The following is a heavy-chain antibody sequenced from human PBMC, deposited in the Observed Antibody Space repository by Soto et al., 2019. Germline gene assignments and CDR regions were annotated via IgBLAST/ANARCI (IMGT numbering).Heavy chain of an antibody. CDR1: GFTFSGHA. CDR3: ATDPDEDQLNPGGSFDS. CDR2: ISHNTKNT. D-gene: IGHD1-1*01. J-gene: IGHJ4*02. V-gene: IGHV3-30*04. Sequence: GGSLRLSCAASGFTFSGHAMHWVRQAPGKGLEWLATISHNTKNTYYADSMKGRFSISRDNPKNTLYLQINSLRADDTAVYYCATDPDEDQLNPGGSFDSWGQGTLVTVSS.